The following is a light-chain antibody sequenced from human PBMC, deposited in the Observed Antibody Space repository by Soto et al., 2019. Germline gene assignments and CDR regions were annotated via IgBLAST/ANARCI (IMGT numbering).Light chain of an antibody. CDR3: QQYNSYSPWT. V-gene: IGKV1-5*01. J-gene: IGKJ1*01. CDR1: QSISSW. Sequence: DIQMTQSPSTLSASVGDRVTIPCRSSQSISSWLAWYQQKPGKAPKLLIYDASSLESGVTSRFSGSGSGTEFTLTISSLQPDDFATYYCQQYNSYSPWTFGQGTKVDIK. CDR2: DAS.